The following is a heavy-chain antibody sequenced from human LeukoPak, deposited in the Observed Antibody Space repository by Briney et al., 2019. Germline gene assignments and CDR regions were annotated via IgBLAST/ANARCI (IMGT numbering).Heavy chain of an antibody. CDR1: GGSISSYY. V-gene: IGHV4-34*01. D-gene: IGHD1-26*01. Sequence: PSETLSLTCTVSGGSISSYYWSWIRQPPGKGLEWIGEINHSGSTNYNPSLKSRVTISVDTSKNQFSLKLSSVTAADTAVYYCARHRGSYYDGLHYWGQGTLVTVSS. J-gene: IGHJ4*02. CDR2: INHSGST. CDR3: ARHRGSYYDGLHY.